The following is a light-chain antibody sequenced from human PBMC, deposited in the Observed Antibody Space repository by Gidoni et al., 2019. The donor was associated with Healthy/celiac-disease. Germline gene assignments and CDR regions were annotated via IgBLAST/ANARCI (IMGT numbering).Light chain of an antibody. CDR2: WAS. V-gene: IGKV4-1*01. CDR3: QQYYNTPALT. Sequence: DIVMTQSPDSLAVSLGERATINCRSSQSVLYSSNNKNYLAWYQPRPGQPPKLLIYWASTRESGVPDRFSGSGSGTDFTLTIRSLQAEDVAVYYCQQYYNTPALTFGGGTKVEIK. J-gene: IGKJ4*01. CDR1: QSVLYSSNNKNY.